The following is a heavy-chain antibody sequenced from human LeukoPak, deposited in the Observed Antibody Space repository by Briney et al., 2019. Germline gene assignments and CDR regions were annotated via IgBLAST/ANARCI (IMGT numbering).Heavy chain of an antibody. CDR3: AREVFEQHYYYGMDV. V-gene: IGHV4-30-4*08. J-gene: IGHJ6*02. CDR2: IYYSGST. CDR1: GGSFSGYY. Sequence: SETLSLTCAVYGGSFSGYYWSWIRQPPGKGLEWIGYIYYSGSTYYNPSLKSRVTISVDTSKNQFSLKLSSVTAADTAVYYCAREVFEQHYYYGMDVWGQGTTVTVSS. D-gene: IGHD3-3*01.